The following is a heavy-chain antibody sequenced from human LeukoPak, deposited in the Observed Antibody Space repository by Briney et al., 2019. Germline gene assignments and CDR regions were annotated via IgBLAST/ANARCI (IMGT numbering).Heavy chain of an antibody. CDR2: ITSRGSNT. CDR3: AKPSSTGWYVDS. Sequence: PGGSLRLSCAASGFNFSSYAMSWVRQAPGKGLEWVSEITSRGSNTYYADSVKGRLAISRDNSKKTLYLQMNSLRAEDTAIYYCAKPSSTGWYVDSWGQGTLVTVSS. V-gene: IGHV3-23*01. D-gene: IGHD6-19*01. J-gene: IGHJ4*02. CDR1: GFNFSSYA.